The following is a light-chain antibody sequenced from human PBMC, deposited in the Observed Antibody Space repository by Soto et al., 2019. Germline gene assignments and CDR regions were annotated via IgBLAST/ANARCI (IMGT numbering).Light chain of an antibody. J-gene: IGKJ5*01. CDR2: DAS. V-gene: IGKV3-20*01. Sequence: ERVLSQAPGTLSLSPGERATLSCRASQSVSSSYLAWYQQKPGQAPRLLIYDASNRATGIPARFSGSGSGTDFTLTIIRLEPEDFAVYYCQQYGSSPSTFGQGTRLEIK. CDR1: QSVSSSY. CDR3: QQYGSSPST.